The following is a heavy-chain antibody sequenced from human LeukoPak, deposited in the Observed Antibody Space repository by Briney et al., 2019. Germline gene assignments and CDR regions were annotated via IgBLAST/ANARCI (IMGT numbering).Heavy chain of an antibody. J-gene: IGHJ4*02. CDR2: IKSKTDDGTT. CDR1: GFTFSNAW. CDR3: TTDVRYYYKLSVDY. D-gene: IGHD3-22*01. Sequence: LGGSLRLSCAASGFTFSNAWMSWVRQAPGKGLEWVGRIKSKTDDGTTQYAAPVKGRFTISRDDSKNTLFLQMNSLKTEDTAVYFCTTDVRYYYKLSVDYWGQGTLVTVSS. V-gene: IGHV3-15*01.